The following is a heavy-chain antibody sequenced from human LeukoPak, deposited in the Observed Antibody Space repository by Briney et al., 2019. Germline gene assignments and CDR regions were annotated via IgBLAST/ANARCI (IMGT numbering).Heavy chain of an antibody. CDR1: GGPISSYY. J-gene: IGHJ4*02. CDR3: ARDRGSGSYLDY. V-gene: IGHV4-4*07. Sequence: PSETLSLTCTVSGGPISSYYWSWLRQPAGKGLEWIGRIYTSGSTNYHPSLKSRVPMSVDASKIQLSQKLSSVTAADTAVYYCARDRGSGSYLDYWGQGTLVSVSS. D-gene: IGHD3-10*01. CDR2: IYTSGST.